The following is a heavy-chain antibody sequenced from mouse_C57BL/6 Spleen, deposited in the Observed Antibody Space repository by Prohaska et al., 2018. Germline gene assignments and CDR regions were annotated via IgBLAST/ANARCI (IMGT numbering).Heavy chain of an antibody. J-gene: IGHJ2*01. V-gene: IGHV1-39*01. CDR2: INPNYGTT. CDR1: GYSFTDYN. D-gene: IGHD1-1*01. CDR3: ARERVVAPYFDY. Sequence: EFQLQQSGPELVKPGASVKISCKASGYSFTDYNMHWVNQSNGKSLEWIGVINPNYGTTSYNQKFKGKATLTVDQSSSTAYMQLNSLTSEDSAVYYCARERVVAPYFDYWGQGTTLTVSS.